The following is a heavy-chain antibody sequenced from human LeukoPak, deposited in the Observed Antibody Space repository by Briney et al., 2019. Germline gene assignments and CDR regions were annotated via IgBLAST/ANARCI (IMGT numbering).Heavy chain of an antibody. J-gene: IGHJ4*02. CDR2: IHGDGTT. V-gene: IGHV3-53*01. Sequence: GGSLRLSCAASGFTVSSIYMSWVSQAPGKGLEWVSVIHGDGTTYYADSVKGRFTISRDNSKNTLYLQMNTLRGDDTAVYYCARANRGAFDQWGQRTLVTVSS. CDR1: GFTVSSIY. CDR3: ARANRGAFDQ. D-gene: IGHD1-26*01.